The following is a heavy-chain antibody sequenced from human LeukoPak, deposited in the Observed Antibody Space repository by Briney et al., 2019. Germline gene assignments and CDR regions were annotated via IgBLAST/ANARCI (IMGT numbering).Heavy chain of an antibody. J-gene: IGHJ4*02. V-gene: IGHV3-33*06. D-gene: IGHD2-21*02. CDR3: AKNGVYCDVYCPADY. CDR1: GFTFSNYG. Sequence: PGGSLRLSCAASGFTFSNYGMSWVRQAPGKGLEWVAVMWSDGRTTYYADSVKGRFTISRDNSKNTLYLQMKSLRADDTAVYYCAKNGVYCDVYCPADYWGQGTLVTVSS. CDR2: MWSDGRTT.